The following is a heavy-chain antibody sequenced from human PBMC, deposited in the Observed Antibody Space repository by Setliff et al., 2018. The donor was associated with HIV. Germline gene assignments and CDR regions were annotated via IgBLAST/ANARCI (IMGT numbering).Heavy chain of an antibody. Sequence: ASVKVSCKASGYTFTHNAINWVRQAPGQGLGWMGWIDTFSGKPVYDQAFTGRFVFSLDTSVSTAYLQINDLRAEDTAVYYCAKATWEVWGQGTPVTVSS. CDR2: IDTFSGKP. CDR3: AKATWEV. D-gene: IGHD1-26*01. J-gene: IGHJ4*01. V-gene: IGHV7-4-1*02. CDR1: GYTFTHNA.